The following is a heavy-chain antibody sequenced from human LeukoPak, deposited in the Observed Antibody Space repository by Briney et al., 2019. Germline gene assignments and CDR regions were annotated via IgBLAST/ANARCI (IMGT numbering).Heavy chain of an antibody. D-gene: IGHD4-17*01. CDR3: ARGMTTVTTFDDY. CDR2: MNPNRGNT. Sequence: ASLKVSCKASGYTFTSYDINWVRQATGQGLEWMGWMNPNRGNTAYAQKLQGRVTMTRNTSISTAYMELSSLRSDDTAVYYCARGMTTVTTFDDYWGQGTLVTVSS. V-gene: IGHV1-8*01. CDR1: GYTFTSYD. J-gene: IGHJ4*02.